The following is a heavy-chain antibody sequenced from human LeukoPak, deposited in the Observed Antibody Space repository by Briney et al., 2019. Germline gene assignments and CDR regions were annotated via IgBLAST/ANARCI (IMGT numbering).Heavy chain of an antibody. CDR2: INLNSRTI. CDR3: ARGGAARPDY. CDR1: GFSFSTYG. Sequence: GGSLRLSCAASGFSFSTYGMNWVRQAPGKGLEWVSYINLNSRTIDYADSVRGRFTISRDNARSTLYLQTNSLRAEDTAVYYCARGGAARPDYWGQGTLVTVSS. J-gene: IGHJ4*02. D-gene: IGHD6-6*01. V-gene: IGHV3-48*01.